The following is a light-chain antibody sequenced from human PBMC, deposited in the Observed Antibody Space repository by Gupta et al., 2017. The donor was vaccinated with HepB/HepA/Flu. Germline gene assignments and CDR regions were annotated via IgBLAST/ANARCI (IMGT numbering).Light chain of an antibody. J-gene: IGKJ1*01. V-gene: IGKV3D-15*01. CDR2: GAS. CDR1: QSVTVS. Sequence: IVLTQSPASLSVSPGERVTLSCRTSQSVTVSLAWYQQRPGQAPRLLISGASTRASGIPARFSGSGSETEITLTITSLQSEDSAIYYCQQYHDWPWGTFGQGTKVEIK. CDR3: QQYHDWPWGT.